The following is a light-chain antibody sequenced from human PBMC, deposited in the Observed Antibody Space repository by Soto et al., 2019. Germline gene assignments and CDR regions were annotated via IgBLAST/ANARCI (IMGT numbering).Light chain of an antibody. V-gene: IGLV2-11*01. CDR3: CSYAGSYTPVV. J-gene: IGLJ2*01. CDR2: DVS. Sequence: ALTQPRSVSGSPGQSVTISCTGTSSDVGGYNYVSWYQQHPGKAPKLMIYDVSKRPSGVPDRFSGSKSGNTASLTISGLQAEDEADYYCCSYAGSYTPVVFGGGTKVTVL. CDR1: SSDVGGYNY.